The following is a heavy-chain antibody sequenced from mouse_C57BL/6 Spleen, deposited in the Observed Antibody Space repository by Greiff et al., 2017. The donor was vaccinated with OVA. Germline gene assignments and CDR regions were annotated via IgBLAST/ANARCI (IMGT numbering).Heavy chain of an antibody. V-gene: IGHV1-80*01. CDR2: IYPGDGDT. CDR1: GYAFSSYG. CDR3: ARGGNYVFDY. J-gene: IGHJ2*01. D-gene: IGHD2-1*01. Sequence: VQLKESGAELVKPGASVKISCKASGYAFSSYGMNWVKQRPGKGLAWIGQIYPGDGDTNYTGKFKGKATLTADKSSSTAYMQLSSLTSEDSAVYFCARGGNYVFDYWGQGTTLTVSS.